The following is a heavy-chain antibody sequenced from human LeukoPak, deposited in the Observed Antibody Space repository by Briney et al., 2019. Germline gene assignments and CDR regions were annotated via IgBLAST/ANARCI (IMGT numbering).Heavy chain of an antibody. CDR1: GGSISSYY. CDR3: ARLGATYFDD. Sequence: SETLSLTCTVSGGSISSYYWSWIRQPAGKGLEWIGRIYSTGTTNYNPSLKSRVIMSVDMSKNQFSLKRNSVTAADTALYYCARLGATYFDDWGQGILVTVSS. CDR2: IYSTGTT. V-gene: IGHV4-4*07. J-gene: IGHJ4*02. D-gene: IGHD1-26*01.